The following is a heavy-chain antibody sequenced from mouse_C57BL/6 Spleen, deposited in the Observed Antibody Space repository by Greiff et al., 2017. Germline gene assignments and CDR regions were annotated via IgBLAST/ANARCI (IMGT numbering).Heavy chain of an antibody. CDR2: INYDGSST. Sequence: EVKLMESEGGLVQPGSSMKLSCTASGFTFSDYYMAWVRQVPEKGLEWVANINYDGSSTYYLDSLKSRFIISRDNAKNILYLQMSSLKSEDTATYYCARDPGLYAMDYWGQGTSVTVSS. D-gene: IGHD3-1*01. CDR3: ARDPGLYAMDY. J-gene: IGHJ4*01. CDR1: GFTFSDYY. V-gene: IGHV5-16*01.